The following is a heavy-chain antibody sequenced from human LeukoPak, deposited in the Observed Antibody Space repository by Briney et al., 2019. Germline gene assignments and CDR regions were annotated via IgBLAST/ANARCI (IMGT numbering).Heavy chain of an antibody. Sequence: GGSLRLSCAASEFSFSTYWMSWVRQAPGKGLEWVANIKEDGTEKYYVGSVKGRFSISRDNAKKSLYLQMNSLRDDDTAVYFCARSPAGDAWPPAYYMDVWGQGTTVTVSS. J-gene: IGHJ6*03. CDR3: ARSPAGDAWPPAYYMDV. V-gene: IGHV3-7*01. D-gene: IGHD3-10*01. CDR2: IKEDGTEK. CDR1: EFSFSTYW.